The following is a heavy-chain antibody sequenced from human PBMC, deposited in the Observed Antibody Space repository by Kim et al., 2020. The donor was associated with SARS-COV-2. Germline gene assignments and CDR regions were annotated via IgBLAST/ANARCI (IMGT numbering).Heavy chain of an antibody. CDR3: AKGSKRWQQLGFFES. D-gene: IGHD3-16*01. CDR1: GFTFSNYA. Sequence: GGSLRLSCVVSGFTFSNYAMSWVRQAPGKGLEWVSGISGTSGSTYYAYSVKGRFSISRDNSKKTLYLQMNSLGAEDTAVYYCAKGSKRWQQLGFFESWGQGTLVTVSS. V-gene: IGHV3-23*01. J-gene: IGHJ4*02. CDR2: ISGTSGST.